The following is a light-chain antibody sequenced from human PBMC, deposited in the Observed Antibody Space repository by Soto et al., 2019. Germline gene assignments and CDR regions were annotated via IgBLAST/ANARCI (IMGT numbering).Light chain of an antibody. CDR3: QSYDSSLSAL. V-gene: IGLV1-40*01. CDR2: GNS. Sequence: QSVLTQPPSVSGAPGQRVTISCTGSSSNIGAGYDVHWYQQLPGTAPKLLIYGNSNRPSGVPDRFAGSKSGTSASLAITRLQAEDEADYCCQSYDSSLSALFGGGTKLTVL. J-gene: IGLJ3*02. CDR1: SSNIGAGYD.